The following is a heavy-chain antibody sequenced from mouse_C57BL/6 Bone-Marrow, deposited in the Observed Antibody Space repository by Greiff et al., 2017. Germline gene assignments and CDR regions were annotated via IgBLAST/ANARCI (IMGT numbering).Heavy chain of an antibody. Sequence: VQGVESGPGLVAPSQSLSITCTVSGFSLTSYAISWVRQPPGKGLEWLGVIWTGGGTNYNSALKSRLSISKDNSKSQVFLKMNSPQTDDTARYYCARPIYYGNHGGFAYWGQGTLVTVSA. V-gene: IGHV2-9-1*01. CDR1: GFSLTSYA. CDR2: IWTGGGT. CDR3: ARPIYYGNHGGFAY. J-gene: IGHJ3*01. D-gene: IGHD2-1*01.